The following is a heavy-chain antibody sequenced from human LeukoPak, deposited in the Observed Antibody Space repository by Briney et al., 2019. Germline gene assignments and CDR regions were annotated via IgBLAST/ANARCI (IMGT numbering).Heavy chain of an antibody. CDR3: ARHSSDWEFDY. CDR2: INPNSGNT. CDR1: GYTFTGYY. Sequence: ASVKVSCKASGYTFTGYYMHWVRQAPGQGLEWMGWINPNSGNTNYAQKLQGRVTMTTDTSTSTAYMELRSLRSDDTAVYYCARHSSDWEFDYWGQGTLVTVSS. D-gene: IGHD6-19*01. J-gene: IGHJ4*02. V-gene: IGHV1-18*04.